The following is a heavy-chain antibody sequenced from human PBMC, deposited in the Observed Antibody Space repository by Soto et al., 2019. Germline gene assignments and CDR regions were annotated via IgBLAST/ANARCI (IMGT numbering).Heavy chain of an antibody. J-gene: IGHJ5*02. Sequence: SVKVSCKASGGTFSSYTISWVRQAPGQGLEWMGRIIPILGIANYAQKFQGRVTITADKSTSTAYMELSSLRSEDTAVYYCARETDVVVVGEPNWFDPWGQGTLVTISS. CDR3: ARETDVVVVGEPNWFDP. V-gene: IGHV1-69*04. CDR1: GGTFSSYT. D-gene: IGHD2-15*01. CDR2: IIPILGIA.